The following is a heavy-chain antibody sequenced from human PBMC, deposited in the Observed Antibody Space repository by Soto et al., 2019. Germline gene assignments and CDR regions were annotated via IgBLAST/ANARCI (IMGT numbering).Heavy chain of an antibody. CDR3: ARRGYYDSSGYYLDY. V-gene: IGHV4-31*03. J-gene: IGHJ4*02. CDR1: GGSISSGGYY. CDR2: IYYSGST. D-gene: IGHD3-22*01. Sequence: PSETLSLTCTVSGGSISSGGYYWSWIRQHPGKGLEWIGYIYYSGSTYYNPSLKSRVTISVDTSKNQFSLKLSSVTAADTAVYYCARRGYYDSSGYYLDYWGQGTLVTVSS.